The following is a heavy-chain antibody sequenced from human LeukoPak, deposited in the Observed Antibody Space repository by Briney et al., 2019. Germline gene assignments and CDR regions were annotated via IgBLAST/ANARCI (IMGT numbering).Heavy chain of an antibody. CDR2: INPHSGGT. CDR3: AREVPEIYCSSTSCYAGRYTSY. Sequence: ASVKVSCKASGYTFNGYYMHWVRQAPGQGHEWMGWINPHSGGTNYAQTFQGRVTMNRNPSISTASMELGMLRSDDTAVYYCAREVPEIYCSSTSCYAGRYTSYSGEGTLVTVSS. CDR1: GYTFNGYY. J-gene: IGHJ4*02. D-gene: IGHD2-2*01. V-gene: IGHV1-2*02.